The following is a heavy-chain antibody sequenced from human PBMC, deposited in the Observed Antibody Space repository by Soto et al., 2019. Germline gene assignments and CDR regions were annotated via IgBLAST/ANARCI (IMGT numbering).Heavy chain of an antibody. CDR3: ARDWGMDV. V-gene: IGHV4-31*01. CDR2: IYYSGST. CDR1: GGSISSGGYY. Sequence: QVQLQESGPGLVKPSQTLSLTCTVSGGSISSGGYYWSWIRQHPGKGLEWIGYIYYSGSTYYNPRXXSXVXXSVDTSKNHFSLKLSSVTAADTAVYYCARDWGMDVWGQGTTVTVSS. J-gene: IGHJ6*02.